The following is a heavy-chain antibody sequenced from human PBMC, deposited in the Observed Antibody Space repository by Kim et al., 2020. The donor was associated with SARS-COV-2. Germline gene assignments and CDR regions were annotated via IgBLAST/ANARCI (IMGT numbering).Heavy chain of an antibody. CDR3: ARLPSIA. CDR2: RGST. D-gene: IGHD2-15*01. V-gene: IGHV4-61*07. Sequence: RGSTHTNPHPKSRCTISVDTSKNQFSLKLSSVTAADTAVYYCARLPSIAWSQGTLVTVSS. J-gene: IGHJ5*02.